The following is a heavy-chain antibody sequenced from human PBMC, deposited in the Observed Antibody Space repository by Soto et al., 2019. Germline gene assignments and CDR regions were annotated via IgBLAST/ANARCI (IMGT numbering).Heavy chain of an antibody. CDR2: TGRKANTYAA. J-gene: IGHJ4*02. CDR3: TRQRLDVSPFDY. Sequence: GGSLRLSCAASGFKFSDSAIHWVRQASGKGLEWVGHTGRKANTYAAAYAASVKGRFTISRDDSKKTAFLQMNSLRTEDTAVYFCTRQRLDVSPFDYWGQGMLVTVSS. D-gene: IGHD6-19*01. CDR1: GFKFSDSA. V-gene: IGHV3-73*01.